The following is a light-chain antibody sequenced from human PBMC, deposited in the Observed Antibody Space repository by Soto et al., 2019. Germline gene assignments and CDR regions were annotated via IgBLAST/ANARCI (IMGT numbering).Light chain of an antibody. CDR3: QQYGSSPRT. CDR2: GTS. V-gene: IGKV3-20*01. CDR1: QSVSSY. Sequence: IVLTQSPATLSLSPGERATLSCRASQSVSSYLAWYQQNPGQAPRLLISGTSSRATGIPDRFSGSGSGTDFTLTISRLEPEDFAVYYCQQYGSSPRTFGQGTKVDIK. J-gene: IGKJ1*01.